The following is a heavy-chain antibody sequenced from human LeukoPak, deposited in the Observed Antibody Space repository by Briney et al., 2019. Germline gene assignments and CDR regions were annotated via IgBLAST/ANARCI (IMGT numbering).Heavy chain of an antibody. J-gene: IGHJ6*03. V-gene: IGHV3-48*01. Sequence: PGGSLRLSCAASGFTFSSYEMNWVRQAPGKRLEWVSYISSSSSTIYYADSVKGRFTISRDNAKNSLYLQMNSLRAEDTAVYYCARGGRYSYGYSYYYYMDVWGKGTTVTVSS. CDR3: ARGGRYSYGYSYYYYMDV. D-gene: IGHD5-18*01. CDR1: GFTFSSYE. CDR2: ISSSSSTI.